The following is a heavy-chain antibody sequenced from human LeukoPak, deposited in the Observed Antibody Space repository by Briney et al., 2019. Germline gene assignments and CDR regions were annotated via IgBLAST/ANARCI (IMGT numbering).Heavy chain of an antibody. CDR1: GFTFSTYS. CDR3: ARIQLNSYYYYMDV. D-gene: IGHD2-2*01. CDR2: ISSSSSYI. V-gene: IGHV3-21*01. Sequence: PGGSLRLSCAASGFTFSTYSMNWVRQAPGEGLEWVLSISSSSSYIYYADSLKGRFTISRDNAKNSLYLQMNSLRAEDTAVYYCARIQLNSYYYYMDVWGKGTTVTVSS. J-gene: IGHJ6*03.